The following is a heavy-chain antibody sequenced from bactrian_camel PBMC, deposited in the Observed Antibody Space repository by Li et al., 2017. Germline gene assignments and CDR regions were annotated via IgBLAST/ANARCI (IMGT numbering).Heavy chain of an antibody. D-gene: IGHD2*01. CDR1: YNRRGNC. Sequence: HVQLVESGGGSVQAGGSLGLSCGYNRRGNCMGWFHQAPGKEREGVAAINTGDGTTLYSDSVKGRFTISSDNAKNTVDLQMNSLKSEDTALYYCAPVGGLIYSHWGQGTQVTVS. CDR2: INTGDGTT. J-gene: IGHJ4*01. CDR3: APVGGLIYSH. V-gene: IGHV3S1*01.